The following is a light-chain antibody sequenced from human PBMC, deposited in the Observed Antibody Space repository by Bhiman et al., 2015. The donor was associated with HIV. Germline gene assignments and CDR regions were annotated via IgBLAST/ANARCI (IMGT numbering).Light chain of an antibody. CDR2: DND. Sequence: QSVLTQPPSVSAAPGQRITISCTGSSSNFGAGYDVHWYQQVPGTAPKLLIYDNDKRPSGIPDRFSGSKSDTSASLGITGLQTGDEADYYCGIWNSTVSAYVFGAGTTVTVL. CDR1: SSNFGAGYD. J-gene: IGLJ1*01. CDR3: GIWNSTVSAYV. V-gene: IGLV1-51*01.